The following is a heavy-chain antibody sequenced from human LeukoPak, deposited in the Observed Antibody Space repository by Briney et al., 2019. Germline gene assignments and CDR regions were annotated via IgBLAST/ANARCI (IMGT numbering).Heavy chain of an antibody. Sequence: GSLRLSCAASGFTFSSYGMHWVRPAPGKGLEWVAVIWDDGSKKYYADAVKGRFTISRDNSKNTLYLQMTGLRAEDTAVYYCARRYCSGGTCYSFRGDWFDPWGQGTLVTVSS. CDR1: GFTFSSYG. V-gene: IGHV3-33*01. CDR3: ARRYCSGGTCYSFRGDWFDP. J-gene: IGHJ5*02. D-gene: IGHD2-15*01. CDR2: IWDDGSKK.